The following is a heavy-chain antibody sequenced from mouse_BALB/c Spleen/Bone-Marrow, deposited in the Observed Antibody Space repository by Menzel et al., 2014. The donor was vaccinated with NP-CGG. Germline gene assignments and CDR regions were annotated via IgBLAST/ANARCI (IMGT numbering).Heavy chain of an antibody. Sequence: QLKQSGAELVKPGASVKLSCKASGYTFTSYYMCWVKQRPGQGLEWIGEINPSNGGTNFNEKFKSKATLTVDKSSSXAYMSLSSLTSEDSAVYYCTRSRRAMDHWGQGTSVTVSS. CDR2: INPSNGGT. D-gene: IGHD2-12*01. CDR1: GYTFTSYY. CDR3: TRSRRAMDH. J-gene: IGHJ4*01. V-gene: IGHV1S81*02.